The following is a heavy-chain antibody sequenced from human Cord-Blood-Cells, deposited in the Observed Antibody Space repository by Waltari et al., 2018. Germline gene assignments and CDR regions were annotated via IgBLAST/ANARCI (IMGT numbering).Heavy chain of an antibody. CDR2: IIPIFGTA. CDR1: GGTFGSYA. CDR3: ARRYSGYDRWGYFDY. D-gene: IGHD5-12*01. V-gene: IGHV1-69*01. J-gene: IGHJ4*02. Sequence: QVQLVASGAEVKKPGSSVKVSCKASGGTFGSYAISWVCPAAGQGLEWMGGIIPIFGTANYAQKFQGRVTITADESTSTAYMELSSLRSEDTAVYYCARRYSGYDRWGYFDYWGQGTLVTVSS.